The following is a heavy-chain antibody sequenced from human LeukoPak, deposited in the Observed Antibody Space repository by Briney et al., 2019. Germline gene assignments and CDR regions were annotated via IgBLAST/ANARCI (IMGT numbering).Heavy chain of an antibody. Sequence: PGGSLRLSCAASGFPFSSYAMSWVRQAPGKGLEWVSAVSYTGGMTYYADSVKGRFTISRDNSKNTLYLQMNGLRAEDTAVYYCAKDGRSDLGHHHEYFDYWGQGTLVTVSS. CDR3: AKDGRSDLGHHHEYFDY. D-gene: IGHD1-14*01. V-gene: IGHV3-23*01. CDR1: GFPFSSYA. CDR2: VSYTGGMT. J-gene: IGHJ4*02.